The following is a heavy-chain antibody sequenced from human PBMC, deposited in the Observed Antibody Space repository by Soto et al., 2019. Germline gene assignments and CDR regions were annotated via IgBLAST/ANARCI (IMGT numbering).Heavy chain of an antibody. Sequence: PGGSLRLSCAAAGFTFSTHAMHWVRQAPGKGLEWVAFIWSDGSNKYYADSVKGRATISRDNSKRTVDLQMNGLRAEDTAVYYCARDPPGSGWAFDYWGQGTLVTVSS. CDR3: ARDPPGSGWAFDY. J-gene: IGHJ4*02. D-gene: IGHD6-19*01. CDR1: GFTFSTHA. V-gene: IGHV3-33*01. CDR2: IWSDGSNK.